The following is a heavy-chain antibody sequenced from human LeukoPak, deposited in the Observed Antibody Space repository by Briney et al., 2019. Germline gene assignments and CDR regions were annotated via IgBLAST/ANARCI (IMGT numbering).Heavy chain of an antibody. Sequence: ASVKVSCKASGYTFTNYYMHWVRQAPGQGLEWMGRINPNSGGTNYAQKFQGRVTMTRDTSISTAYMELSRLRPDDTAVYYCFGGLLSSSFQHWGQGTLVTVSS. D-gene: IGHD3-16*01. J-gene: IGHJ1*01. CDR3: FGGLLSSSFQH. V-gene: IGHV1-2*06. CDR2: INPNSGGT. CDR1: GYTFTNYY.